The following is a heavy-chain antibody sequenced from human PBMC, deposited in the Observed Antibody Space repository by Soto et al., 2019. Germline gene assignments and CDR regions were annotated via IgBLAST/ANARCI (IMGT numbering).Heavy chain of an antibody. J-gene: IGHJ4*02. CDR3: ARLYGGSIDY. Sequence: QVQLQESGPGLVKPSETLSLTCTVSGGSISSYYWSWIRQPPGKGLEWIGYIYYSGSTNYNPSLESRVTIPVDTSKQQFSLKLSSVPAADTAVYYCARLYGGSIDYWGQGTLVTVSS. CDR1: GGSISSYY. CDR2: IYYSGST. V-gene: IGHV4-59*08. D-gene: IGHD2-15*01.